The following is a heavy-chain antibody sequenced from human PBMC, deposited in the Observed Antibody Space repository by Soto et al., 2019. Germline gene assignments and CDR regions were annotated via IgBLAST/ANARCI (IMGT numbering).Heavy chain of an antibody. CDR1: GYTFTSYA. D-gene: IGHD3-9*01. J-gene: IGHJ4*02. CDR3: ARDGYYEIRTRPNYFDY. V-gene: IGHV1-3*01. Sequence: ASVKVSCKASGYTFTSYAMHWVRQAPGQRLEWMGWINAGNGNTKYSQKFQGRVTITRDTSASTAYMELSSLRSEDTAVYYCARDGYYEIRTRPNYFDYWGQGTLVTVSS. CDR2: INAGNGNT.